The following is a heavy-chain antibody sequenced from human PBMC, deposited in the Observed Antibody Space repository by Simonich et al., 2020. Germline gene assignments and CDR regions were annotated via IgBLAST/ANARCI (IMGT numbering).Heavy chain of an antibody. D-gene: IGHD2-2*01. CDR3: ARDPVVPAAIRNAFDI. J-gene: IGHJ3*02. Sequence: QVQLVQSGAEVKKPGASVKVSCKASGYTFTGYYMHSVRQAPRQGLEWMGWINPNSCGTNYDQKFQGRVTMTRDTSISTAYMELSRLRSDDTAVYYCARDPVVPAAIRNAFDIWGQGTMVTVSS. CDR2: INPNSCGT. V-gene: IGHV1-2*02. CDR1: GYTFTGYY.